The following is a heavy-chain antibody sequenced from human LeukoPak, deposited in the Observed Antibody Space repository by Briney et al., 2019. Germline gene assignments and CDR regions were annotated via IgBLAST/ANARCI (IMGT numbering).Heavy chain of an antibody. Sequence: SQTLSLTCTVPGGSISSGDYYWSWIRQPPGKGLEWIGYVYYSGSTYYNPSLKSRVTISVDTSKNQFSLKLSSVTAADTAVYYCARETPYGDYTYYFDYWGQGTLVTVSS. V-gene: IGHV4-30-4*01. J-gene: IGHJ4*02. CDR2: VYYSGST. CDR1: GGSISSGDYY. CDR3: ARETPYGDYTYYFDY. D-gene: IGHD4-17*01.